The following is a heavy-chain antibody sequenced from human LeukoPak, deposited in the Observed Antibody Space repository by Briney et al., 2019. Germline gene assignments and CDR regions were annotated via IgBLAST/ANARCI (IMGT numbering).Heavy chain of an antibody. CDR3: ARDRGKAYYDFWSGYSAMDV. D-gene: IGHD3-3*01. CDR1: GFTFSSYW. J-gene: IGHJ6*02. Sequence: GGSLRLSCAASGFTFSSYWMSWVRQAPGKGLERVANIKQDGSEKYYVDSVKGRFTISRDNAKNSLYLQMNSLRAEDTAVYYCARDRGKAYYDFWSGYSAMDVWGQGTTVTVSS. CDR2: IKQDGSEK. V-gene: IGHV3-7*01.